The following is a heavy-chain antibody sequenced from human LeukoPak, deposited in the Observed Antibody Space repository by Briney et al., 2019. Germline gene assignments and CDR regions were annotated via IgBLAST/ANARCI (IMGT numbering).Heavy chain of an antibody. J-gene: IGHJ5*02. CDR2: IIGSGGST. CDR1: GFTFSSYA. Sequence: GGSLKPSCVVSGFTFSSYAMSWVRPAPGKGLEWVPGIIGSGGSTYYADSVKGRFTISRDNTKNTLYLQMNSLRAEDTAVYYCAKGAYYYGSGSPNWFDPWGQGTLVTVSS. CDR3: AKGAYYYGSGSPNWFDP. D-gene: IGHD3-10*01. V-gene: IGHV3-23*01.